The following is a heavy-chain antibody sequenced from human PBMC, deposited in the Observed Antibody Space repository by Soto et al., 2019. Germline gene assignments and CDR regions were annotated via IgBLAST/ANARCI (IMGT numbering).Heavy chain of an antibody. CDR1: GGSISSGDYY. Sequence: SETLSLTCTVSGGSISSGDYYWSWIRQPPGKGLEWIGHIYYSGSTYYNPSLKSRVTISVDTSKNQFSLKLSSVTAADTAVYYCARAFWTTRYFDWAHYYGMDVWGQGTTVTVSS. D-gene: IGHD3-9*01. CDR3: ARAFWTTRYFDWAHYYGMDV. J-gene: IGHJ6*02. V-gene: IGHV4-30-4*01. CDR2: IYYSGST.